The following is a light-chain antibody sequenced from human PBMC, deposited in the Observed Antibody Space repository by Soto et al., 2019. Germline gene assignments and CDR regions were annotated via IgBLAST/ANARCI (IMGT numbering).Light chain of an antibody. CDR3: QHYGSSPST. J-gene: IGKJ2*01. CDR1: QSVSSTY. Sequence: EIVLTQSPGTLSLSPGERATLSCRASQSVSSTYLAWYQQKPGQAPRLLIYGALSRATGIPDRFSGSGSGTDYTLTISRLEPEDSAVYYCQHYGSSPSTFGQGTKLEIK. CDR2: GAL. V-gene: IGKV3-20*01.